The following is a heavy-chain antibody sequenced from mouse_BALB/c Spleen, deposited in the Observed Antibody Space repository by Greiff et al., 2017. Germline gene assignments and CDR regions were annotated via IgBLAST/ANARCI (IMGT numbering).Heavy chain of an antibody. V-gene: IGHV2-6-7*01. Sequence: VQLQQSGPGLVAPSQSLSITCTVSGFSLTGYGVNWVRQPPGKGLEWLGMIWGDGSTDYNSALKSRLSISKDNSKSQVFLKMNSLQTDDTARYYCARDKNYYGSRDAMDYWGQGTSVTVSS. D-gene: IGHD1-1*01. CDR3: ARDKNYYGSRDAMDY. J-gene: IGHJ4*01. CDR1: GFSLTGYG. CDR2: IWGDGST.